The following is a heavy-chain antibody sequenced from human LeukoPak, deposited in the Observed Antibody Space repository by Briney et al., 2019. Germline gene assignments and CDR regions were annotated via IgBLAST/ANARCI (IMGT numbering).Heavy chain of an antibody. CDR3: ASMGVYSSGPNLDY. J-gene: IGHJ4*02. CDR1: GFTFKSYD. CDR2: TYSGGFT. D-gene: IGHD6-19*01. V-gene: IGHV3-66*01. Sequence: PGGSLRLSCAASGFTFKSYDMHWVRQVAGRGLEWVSVTYSGGFTYYADSVKGRFTISRDNSKNTLYLQMNSLRADDTAVYYCASMGVYSSGPNLDYWGQGTLVTVSS.